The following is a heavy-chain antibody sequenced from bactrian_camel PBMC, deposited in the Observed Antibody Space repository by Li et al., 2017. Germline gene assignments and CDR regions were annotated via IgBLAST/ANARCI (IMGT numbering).Heavy chain of an antibody. Sequence: HVQLVESGGESVQAGGSLRLTCVTSGLPSHTLWMGWFRQAPGKEREGVAGIYVGDTNTYYADSVKGRFSISHDDAKNTLYLQMNSLKPEDTAMYYCAAGYSDYGQCSFEYADWGQGTQVTVS. CDR3: AAGYSDYGQCSFEYAD. D-gene: IGHD4*01. CDR2: IYVGDTNT. V-gene: IGHV3S6*01. CDR1: GLPSHTLW. J-gene: IGHJ4*01.